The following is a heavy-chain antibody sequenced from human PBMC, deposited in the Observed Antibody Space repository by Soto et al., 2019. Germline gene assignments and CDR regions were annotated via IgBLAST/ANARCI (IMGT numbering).Heavy chain of an antibody. CDR2: IRTDSGDI. J-gene: IGHJ4*02. CDR3: ARSYEQLVRTWRAPHFDC. CDR1: GFVFKNYG. Sequence: EVQLVESGGGLVQPGGSLRLSCSASGFVFKNYGMHWVRQAPGKGLEYVAAIRTDSGDISYADSVKGRFIISRDNSKDTLYLQMSSPRADDTGLYYCARSYEQLVRTWRAPHFDCWGQGALVTVSS. V-gene: IGHV3-64D*06. D-gene: IGHD3-16*01.